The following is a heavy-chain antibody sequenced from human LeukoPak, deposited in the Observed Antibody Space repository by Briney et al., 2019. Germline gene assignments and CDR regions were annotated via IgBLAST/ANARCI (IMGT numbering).Heavy chain of an antibody. J-gene: IGHJ5*02. D-gene: IGHD6-19*01. Sequence: SQTLSLTCTVSGGSIRRGGYFWNWIRHHPGKGLEWIGNIYYTGATYDNPSLKGRVAMSVDAAKNQFSLNLTSVTAEDTAAYFCARGLKYDWLVGNNWFDPWGQGILVTVSS. CDR1: GGSIRRGGYF. V-gene: IGHV4-31*03. CDR2: IYYTGAT. CDR3: ARGLKYDWLVGNNWFDP.